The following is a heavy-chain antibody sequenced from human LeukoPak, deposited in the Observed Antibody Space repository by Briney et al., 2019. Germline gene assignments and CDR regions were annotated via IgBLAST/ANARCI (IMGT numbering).Heavy chain of an antibody. V-gene: IGHV3-23*01. CDR3: AKEGLRFFDF. CDR2: ISGSDGST. Sequence: GGTLRLSCAASGFTFSIYGMSWVRQAPGKGLEWVSAISGSDGSTYYADSVKGRFTISRDNSKNTLYLQMNSLRAEDTAIYYCAKEGLRFFDFWGQGTLVTVSS. J-gene: IGHJ4*02. CDR1: GFTFSIYG. D-gene: IGHD5-12*01.